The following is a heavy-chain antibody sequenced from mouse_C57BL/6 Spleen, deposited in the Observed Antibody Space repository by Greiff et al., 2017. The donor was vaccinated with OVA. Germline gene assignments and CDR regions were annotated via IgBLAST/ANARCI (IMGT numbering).Heavy chain of an antibody. CDR3: TRGTGNYGLFDY. V-gene: IGHV1-15*01. Sequence: VKLMESGAELVRPGASVTLSCKASGYTFTDYEMHWVKQTPVHGLEWIGAIDPETGGTAYNQKFKGKAILTADKSSSTAYMELRSLTSEDSAVYYCTRGTGNYGLFDYWGQGTTLTVSS. J-gene: IGHJ2*01. CDR2: IDPETGGT. D-gene: IGHD2-1*01. CDR1: GYTFTDYE.